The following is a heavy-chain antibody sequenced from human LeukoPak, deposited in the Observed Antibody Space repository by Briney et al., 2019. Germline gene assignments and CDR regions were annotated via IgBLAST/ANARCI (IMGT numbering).Heavy chain of an antibody. J-gene: IGHJ4*02. CDR1: GFTFSSYW. CDR3: IATMVRGAVDY. V-gene: IGHV3-73*01. CDR2: IRSKANSYAT. Sequence: GGSLRLSCAASGFTFSSYWMSWVRQAPGKGLEWVGRIRSKANSYATAYAASVEGRFTISRDDSKNTAYLQMNSLKTEDTAVYYCIATMVRGAVDYWGQGTLVTVSS. D-gene: IGHD3-10*01.